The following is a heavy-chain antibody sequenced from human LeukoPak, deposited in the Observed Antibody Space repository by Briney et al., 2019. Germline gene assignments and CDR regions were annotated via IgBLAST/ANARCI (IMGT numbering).Heavy chain of an antibody. Sequence: PGGSLRLSCAASGFTFSSYAMHWVRQAPGKGLEYVSAISSNGGSTCYANSVKGRFTISRDNSKNTLYLQMGSLRAEDMAVYYCARNGWIFGVVNPYYYYMDVWGKGTTVTVSS. V-gene: IGHV3-64*01. CDR2: ISSNGGST. J-gene: IGHJ6*03. CDR3: ARNGWIFGVVNPYYYYMDV. D-gene: IGHD3-3*01. CDR1: GFTFSSYA.